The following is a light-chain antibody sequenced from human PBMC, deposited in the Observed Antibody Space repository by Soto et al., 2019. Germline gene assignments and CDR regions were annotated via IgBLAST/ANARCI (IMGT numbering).Light chain of an antibody. J-gene: IGKJ4*01. CDR2: AAS. Sequence: DIQMTQSPSSLSASVGDRVTITCRASQGISNNLAWYQQKPGRVPKLLIDAASTLQSGVPFPFSGRGSGTDFTLTISSLQPEDVATYYCQKYDSAPLTFGGGTKVELK. CDR1: QGISNN. CDR3: QKYDSAPLT. V-gene: IGKV1-27*01.